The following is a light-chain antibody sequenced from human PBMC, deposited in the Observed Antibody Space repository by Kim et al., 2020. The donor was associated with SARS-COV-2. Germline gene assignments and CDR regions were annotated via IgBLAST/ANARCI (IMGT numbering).Light chain of an antibody. Sequence: SSELTQDPAVSVALGQTVRITCQGDSLRSSYASWYQQKPGQAPVLVIYGKNNRPSGIPDRFSGSSSGNTASLTITGAEAEDEADYDCNSRDSSGNHHWVFGGGTKLTVL. J-gene: IGLJ3*02. CDR2: GKN. CDR1: SLRSSY. V-gene: IGLV3-19*01. CDR3: NSRDSSGNHHWV.